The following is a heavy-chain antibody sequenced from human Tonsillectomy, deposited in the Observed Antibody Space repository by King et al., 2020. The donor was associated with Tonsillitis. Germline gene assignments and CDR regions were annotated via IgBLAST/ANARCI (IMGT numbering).Heavy chain of an antibody. CDR3: AKDSSGYYKFDY. D-gene: IGHD3-22*01. V-gene: IGHV3-48*01. Sequence: VQLVEAGGGLVQPGGSLRLSCAASGFTFSSYTMNWVRQAPGKGVGWGSYISSSSRTINYAGSVKGRFTITRDNAKNSLYLQMNSLRAEDTAVYYCAKDSSGYYKFDYWGQGTLVTVSS. CDR2: ISSSSRTI. J-gene: IGHJ4*02. CDR1: GFTFSSYT.